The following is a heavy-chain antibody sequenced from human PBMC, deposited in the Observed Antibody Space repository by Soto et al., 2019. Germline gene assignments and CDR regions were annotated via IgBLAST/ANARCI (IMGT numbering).Heavy chain of an antibody. D-gene: IGHD3-10*01. CDR1: GYTFTSYG. V-gene: IGHV1-18*01. CDR2: ISAYNGNT. Sequence: ASVKVSCKASGYTFTSYGISWVRQAPGQGIEWMGWISAYNGNTNYAQKLQGRVTMTTDTSTSTAYMELRSLRSDDTAVYYCARDWGLLLWFGALSDGDETMDVLGNGTTITVSS. CDR3: ARDWGLLLWFGALSDGDETMDV. J-gene: IGHJ6*04.